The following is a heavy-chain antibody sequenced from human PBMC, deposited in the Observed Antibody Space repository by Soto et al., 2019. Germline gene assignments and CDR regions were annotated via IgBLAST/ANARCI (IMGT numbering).Heavy chain of an antibody. D-gene: IGHD3-9*01. Sequence: PSETLSLTYTVSGGSMSSSSYYWGWIRQPPGKGLEWIANMYFSGFYSGSTSYNPSLKSRVTISVDTSKNQFSLQVSSVTAADTAVYYCARGFDILTFGFCLDYWGQGTLVTVSS. V-gene: IGHV4-39*01. CDR3: ARGFDILTFGFCLDY. CDR2: MYFSGFYSGST. CDR1: GGSMSSSSYY. J-gene: IGHJ4*02.